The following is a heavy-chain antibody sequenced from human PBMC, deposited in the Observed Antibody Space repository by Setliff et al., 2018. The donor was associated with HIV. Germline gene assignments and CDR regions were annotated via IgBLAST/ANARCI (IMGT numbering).Heavy chain of an antibody. V-gene: IGHV4-34*01. J-gene: IGHJ4*02. D-gene: IGHD3-10*01. CDR2: INHSHST. CDR3: ARGGGITWRSYSSDY. Sequence: PSETLSLTCAVYGESFSGYYWSWIRQPPGKGLEWIGEINHSHSTTYNPSLESRLTLSVDTSKKQFSLTLSSATAADTAVYYCARGGGITWRSYSSDYWGQGTLVTVSS. CDR1: GESFSGYY.